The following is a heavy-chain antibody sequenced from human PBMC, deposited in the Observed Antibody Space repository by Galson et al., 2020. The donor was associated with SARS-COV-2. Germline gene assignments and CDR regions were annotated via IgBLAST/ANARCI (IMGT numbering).Heavy chain of an antibody. CDR1: GGSISSSSYY. CDR2: IYYSGST. J-gene: IGHJ4*02. V-gene: IGHV4-39*07. D-gene: IGHD3-10*01. CDR3: ARERFLDY. Sequence: SETLSLTCTVSGGSISSSSYYWGWIRQPPGKGLEWIGSIYYSGSTYYNPSLKSRVTISVDTSKNQFSLKLSSVTAADTAVYYCARERFLDYWGQGTLVTVSS.